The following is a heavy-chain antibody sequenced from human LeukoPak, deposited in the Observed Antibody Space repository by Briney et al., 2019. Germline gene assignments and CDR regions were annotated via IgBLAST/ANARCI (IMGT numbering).Heavy chain of an antibody. J-gene: IGHJ5*02. CDR1: GGSISSGGYS. V-gene: IGHV4-30-2*01. D-gene: IGHD3-22*01. CDR3: ARGSSGYYPNWFDP. CDR2: IYHSGST. Sequence: SETLSLTCAVSGGSISSGGYSWSWIRQPPGKGLEWIGYIYHSGSTYYNPSLKSRVTISVDRSKNQFSLKLSSVTAADTAVYYCARGSSGYYPNWFDPWGQGTLVTVSS.